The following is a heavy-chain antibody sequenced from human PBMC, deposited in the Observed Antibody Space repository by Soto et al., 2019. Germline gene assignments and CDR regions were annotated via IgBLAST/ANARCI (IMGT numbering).Heavy chain of an antibody. D-gene: IGHD4-17*01. CDR2: ITPFNGNT. J-gene: IGHJ5*02. Sequence: QMQLVQSGAEVKKTGSSVKVSCKASGYTFTYRYLHWVRQAPGQALEWMGWITPFNGNTNYAQKFQDRVTITRDRSMSTAYMELSSLRSEDTAMYYCASFPYDYGDQENWFDPWGQGTLVTVSS. CDR3: ASFPYDYGDQENWFDP. CDR1: GYTFTYRY. V-gene: IGHV1-45*02.